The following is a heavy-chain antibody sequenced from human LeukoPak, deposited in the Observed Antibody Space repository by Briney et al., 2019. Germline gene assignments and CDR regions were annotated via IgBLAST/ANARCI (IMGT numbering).Heavy chain of an antibody. V-gene: IGHV1-18*04. Sequence: ASVKVSCQVSGYTFTGHYMHWVRQAPGQGLEWMGWISAYNGNTNYAQKLQGRVTMTTDTSTSTAYMELRRLRSDDTAVYYCARGEGEICSSTSCYNQNWFDPWGQGTLVTVSS. D-gene: IGHD2-2*02. CDR3: ARGEGEICSSTSCYNQNWFDP. CDR1: GYTFTGHY. CDR2: ISAYNGNT. J-gene: IGHJ5*02.